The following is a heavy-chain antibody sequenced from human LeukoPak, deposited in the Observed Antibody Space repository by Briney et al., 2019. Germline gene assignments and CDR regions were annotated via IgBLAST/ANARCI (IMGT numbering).Heavy chain of an antibody. V-gene: IGHV4-30-4*01. D-gene: IGHD6-19*01. CDR3: ARVPSRYSSGWTFDY. J-gene: IGHJ4*02. Sequence: PSQTLSLTCTVSGGSISEGDYYWSWLRQSPGKGLEWLGYMSYSVSTYYSPSLKSRATLSIDTSKNQFSLRLSSVTAADTAVYYCARVPSRYSSGWTFDYWGQGTLVTVSS. CDR1: GGSISEGDYY. CDR2: MSYSVST.